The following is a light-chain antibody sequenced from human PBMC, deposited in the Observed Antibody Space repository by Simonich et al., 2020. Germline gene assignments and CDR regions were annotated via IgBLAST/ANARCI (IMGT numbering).Light chain of an antibody. CDR1: SRDGGSYNL. J-gene: IGLJ2*01. CDR3: CSYAGSVV. V-gene: IGLV2-23*01. CDR2: EGS. Sequence: QSALTQPASVSGSPGQSITISCTGNSRDGGSYNLVSWYQQHPGKAPKLMIYEGSKRPSGVSNRFSGSKSGNTASLTIAGLQAEDEADYYCCSYAGSVVFGGGTKLTVL.